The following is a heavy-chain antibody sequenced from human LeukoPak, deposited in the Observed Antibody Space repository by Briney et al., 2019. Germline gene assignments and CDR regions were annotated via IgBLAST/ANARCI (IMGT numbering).Heavy chain of an antibody. V-gene: IGHV3-23*01. Sequence: PGGSLRLSCAASGFTFSSYAMSWVRQAPGKGLEWVSGISGSGDNTYYADSVKGRFTISRDNSKNTLYLQMNSLRAEDTAVYYCAREYCSSTSCSQFDYWGQGTLVTVSS. CDR3: AREYCSSTSCSQFDY. J-gene: IGHJ4*02. CDR2: ISGSGDNT. CDR1: GFTFSSYA. D-gene: IGHD2-2*01.